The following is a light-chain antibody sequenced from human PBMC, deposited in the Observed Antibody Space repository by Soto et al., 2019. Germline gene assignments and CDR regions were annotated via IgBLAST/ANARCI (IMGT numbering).Light chain of an antibody. CDR3: QAWESSTGV. CDR1: KLGDKY. V-gene: IGLV3-1*01. J-gene: IGLJ1*01. CDR2: QDS. Sequence: SYELTQPPSVSVSPGQTASITCSGDKLGDKYACWYQQKPGQSPVLVIYQDSKRRSGIPERFSGSNSGNTATLTISGTQAMDEADYYCQAWESSTGVFGTGTKLTVL.